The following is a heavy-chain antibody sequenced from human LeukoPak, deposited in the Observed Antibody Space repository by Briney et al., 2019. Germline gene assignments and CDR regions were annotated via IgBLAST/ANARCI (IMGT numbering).Heavy chain of an antibody. CDR2: IYYSGST. D-gene: IGHD3-9*01. J-gene: IGHJ6*02. CDR3: ARAISYYYGMDV. CDR1: GGSISNYF. Sequence: PSETLSLTCTVSGGSISNYFWSWIRQPPGKGLEWIGYIYYSGSTNYNPSLKSRVTLSVDTSKSQSSLKLSSVTAADTAVYYCARAISYYYGMDVWGQGTTVTVSS. V-gene: IGHV4-59*01.